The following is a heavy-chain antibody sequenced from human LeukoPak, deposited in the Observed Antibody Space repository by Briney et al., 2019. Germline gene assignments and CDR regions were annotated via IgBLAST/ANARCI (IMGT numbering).Heavy chain of an antibody. D-gene: IGHD6-19*01. V-gene: IGHV4-38-2*02. J-gene: IGHJ4*02. Sequence: SETLSLTCTVSGYSISSDYYWGWIRQPPGKGLEWIGSIHHTESIYFNPSLRTRVALAMDTSKNQFSLQLNSVTPEDTAVYYCARSDLFLSIAVAGTAVGYFDYWGQGTLVTVSS. CDR3: ARSDLFLSIAVAGTAVGYFDY. CDR1: GYSISSDYY. CDR2: IHHTESI.